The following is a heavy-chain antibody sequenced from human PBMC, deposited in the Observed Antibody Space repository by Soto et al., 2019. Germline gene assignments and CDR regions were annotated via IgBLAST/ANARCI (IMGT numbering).Heavy chain of an antibody. J-gene: IGHJ4*02. V-gene: IGHV3-23*01. CDR2: ISGSGGNT. Sequence: EVQLLESGGGLVQPGKSLRLSCAASGFTFSSYAMNWVRQAPGEGLEWVSVISGSGGNTNYSDSVKGRFTISRDNSKNTVFLQMSSLRAGDTAVDYCATESLDYWGQGTLVTVSS. CDR3: ATESLDY. CDR1: GFTFSSYA. D-gene: IGHD3-10*01.